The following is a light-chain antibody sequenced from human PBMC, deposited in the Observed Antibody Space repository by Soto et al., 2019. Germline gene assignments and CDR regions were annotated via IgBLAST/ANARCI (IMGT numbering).Light chain of an antibody. V-gene: IGKV3-20*01. J-gene: IGKJ2*01. CDR3: QQYGSSPYT. Sequence: EIVLTQSPGTLSLSPGERATLSCRASQSVRSSYLAWYQQKPGQAPRLLIYGASSRATGIPDRFSGSGSETDFTLTLTRLEPEDSAVYYCQQYGSSPYTFGQGTKLEIK. CDR1: QSVRSSY. CDR2: GAS.